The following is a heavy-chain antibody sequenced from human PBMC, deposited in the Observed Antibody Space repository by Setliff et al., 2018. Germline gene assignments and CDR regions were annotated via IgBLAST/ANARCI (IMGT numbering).Heavy chain of an antibody. V-gene: IGHV1-69*05. CDR3: ALSSLSLCSGGNCPNAFDV. Sequence: SVKVSCKASGNTFSTYALSWVRQAPGQGLEWMGGLIPLLETAKYAQNLQSRVTMTTDTSTNTAYMEMRGLRSDDTAVYFCALSSLSLCSGGNCPNAFDVWGQGTMVTVSS. CDR1: GNTFSTYA. CDR2: LIPLLETA. D-gene: IGHD2-15*01. J-gene: IGHJ3*01.